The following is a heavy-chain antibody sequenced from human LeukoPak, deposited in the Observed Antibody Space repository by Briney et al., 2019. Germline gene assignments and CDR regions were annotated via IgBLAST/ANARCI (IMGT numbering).Heavy chain of an antibody. CDR2: INPNSGGT. J-gene: IGHJ5*02. Sequence: ASVKVSCKASGYTFTGYYMHWVRQAPGQGLEWMGWINPNSGGTNYAQKFQGRVTMTRDTSISTAYMELSRLRSDDTAVYYCARTPYYDFWSGYYSASFDPWGQGTLDTVSS. CDR1: GYTFTGYY. V-gene: IGHV1-2*02. D-gene: IGHD3-3*01. CDR3: ARTPYYDFWSGYYSASFDP.